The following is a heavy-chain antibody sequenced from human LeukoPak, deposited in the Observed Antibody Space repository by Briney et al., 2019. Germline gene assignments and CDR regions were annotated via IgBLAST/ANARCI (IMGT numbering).Heavy chain of an antibody. CDR3: AKRQWFGELEGD. D-gene: IGHD3-10*01. Sequence: GGSLSLSCAASGFTFSSYVMSWVRQAPGKGLEWVSAISGSGVSTYYADSVKGRFTISRDNSKNTLYLQMNSLRVEDTAVYYCAKRQWFGELEGDWGQGTQVTVSS. J-gene: IGHJ4*02. CDR2: ISGSGVST. V-gene: IGHV3-23*01. CDR1: GFTFSSYV.